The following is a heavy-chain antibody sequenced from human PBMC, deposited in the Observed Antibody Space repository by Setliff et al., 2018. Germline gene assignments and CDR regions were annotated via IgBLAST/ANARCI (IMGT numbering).Heavy chain of an antibody. CDR1: GGSISSGSYY. J-gene: IGHJ4*02. Sequence: SETLSLTCTVSGGSISSGSYYWSWIRQPAGKGLEWIGRIYTSGSTNYNPSLKSRVTISVDTSKNQFSVKGRFTISRDNSKNTLYLQMNSLRAEDTAVYYCARDPQQLVIRYYFDYWGQGTLVTVSS. CDR2: IYTSGST. D-gene: IGHD6-6*01. V-gene: IGHV4-61*02. CDR3: YLQMNSLRAEDTAVYYCARDPQQLVIRYYFDY.